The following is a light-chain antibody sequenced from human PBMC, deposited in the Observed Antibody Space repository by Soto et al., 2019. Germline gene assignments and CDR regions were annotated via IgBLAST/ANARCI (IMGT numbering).Light chain of an antibody. CDR1: QSISTH. CDR2: AAS. CDR3: QQSYTSWWT. V-gene: IGKV1-39*01. J-gene: IGKJ1*01. Sequence: DIQMTQSPSSLSASVGARVSITCRASQSISTHLSWYKQKPGKAPKLLSYAASSLQSWVPSRFTGSGSGTDFTLTISSLKPEDFATYYCQQSYTSWWTFGQGTKVDI.